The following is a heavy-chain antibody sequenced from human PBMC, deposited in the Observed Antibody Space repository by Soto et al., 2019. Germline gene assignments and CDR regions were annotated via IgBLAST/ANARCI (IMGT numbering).Heavy chain of an antibody. J-gene: IGHJ1*01. Sequence: GGSLRLSCVASGFTYRDYWMAWVRQVPGRGLEWVAYTNPDGSQTFYVDSVKGRFTISRDNAKNSLYLQITSLRVEDTAVYYCAREPRVLSYWGQGTLVTVSS. CDR3: AREPRVLSY. CDR1: GFTYRDYW. CDR2: TNPDGSQT. D-gene: IGHD3-10*01. V-gene: IGHV3-7*01.